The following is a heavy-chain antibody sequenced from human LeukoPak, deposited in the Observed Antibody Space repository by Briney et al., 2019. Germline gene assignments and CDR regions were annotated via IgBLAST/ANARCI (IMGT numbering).Heavy chain of an antibody. CDR3: AKDKESRTYPWYFDY. CDR2: ISSSGGST. D-gene: IGHD1-14*01. V-gene: IGHV3-23*01. CDR1: GFIFSSYA. Sequence: PGASLRLSCAASGFIFSSYAMSWVRQAPGKGLEWVSGISSSGGSTYYADSVKGRFTISRDNSRNTLYLQVNSLRAEDTAVYYCAKDKESRTYPWYFDYWGQGTLVTVSS. J-gene: IGHJ4*02.